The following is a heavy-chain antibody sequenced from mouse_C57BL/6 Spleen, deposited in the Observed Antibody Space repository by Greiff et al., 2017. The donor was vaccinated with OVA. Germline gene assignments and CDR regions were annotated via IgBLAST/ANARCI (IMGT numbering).Heavy chain of an antibody. Sequence: EVKLMESGGGLVQPGGSLKLSCAASGFTFSDYYMYWVRQTPEKRLEWVAYISNGGGSTYYPDTVKGRFTISRDNAKNTLYLQMSRLKSEDTAMYYCARHKVEGYFDVWGTGTTVTVSS. CDR1: GFTFSDYY. V-gene: IGHV5-12*01. CDR3: ARHKVEGYFDV. J-gene: IGHJ1*03. CDR2: ISNGGGST.